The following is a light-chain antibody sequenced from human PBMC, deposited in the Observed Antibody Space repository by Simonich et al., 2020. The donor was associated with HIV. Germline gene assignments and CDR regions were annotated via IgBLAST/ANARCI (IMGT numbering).Light chain of an antibody. V-gene: IGKV1-9*01. J-gene: IGKJ1*01. Sequence: IQLTQSPSFLSASVGDRVTITCRASQGISSYLAWYQQKPGKAPKLLIYAASTLQSGVPSRFSGSGSGTEFTLTISSLQSDDFATYYCQQYNNYPKTFGQGTKVEIK. CDR2: AAS. CDR1: QGISSY. CDR3: QQYNNYPKT.